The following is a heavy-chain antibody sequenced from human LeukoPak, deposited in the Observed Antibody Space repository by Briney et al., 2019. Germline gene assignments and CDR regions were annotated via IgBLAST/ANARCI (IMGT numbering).Heavy chain of an antibody. V-gene: IGHV3-15*01. J-gene: IGHJ4*02. CDR2: IKSKTDGGTT. D-gene: IGHD6-13*01. CDR3: TTGAYSSSFDY. CDR1: RINFNDAW. Sequence: KPGGSLRLSCAASRINFNDAWMSWVRQAPGKGLEWVGRIKSKTDGGTTDYAAPVKGRFTISRDDSKNTLYLQMNSLKTEDTAVYYCTTGAYSSSFDYWGQGTLVTVSS.